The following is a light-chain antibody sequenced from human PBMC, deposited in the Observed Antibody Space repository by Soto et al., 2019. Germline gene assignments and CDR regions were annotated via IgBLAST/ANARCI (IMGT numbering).Light chain of an antibody. CDR1: QTISSW. CDR2: KAS. V-gene: IGKV1-5*03. CDR3: QQYNSYPYT. J-gene: IGKJ2*01. Sequence: DIQMTRSPSTLSASVGGRIPINCRASQTISSWLAWYQQKPGKAPKLRIYKASSLERGVPSRFSGSGSGTEFTLTISSLQPDDFATYYCQQYNSYPYTFGQGTKVDIK.